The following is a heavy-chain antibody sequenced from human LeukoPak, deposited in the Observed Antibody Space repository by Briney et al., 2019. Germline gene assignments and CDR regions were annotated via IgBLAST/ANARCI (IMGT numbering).Heavy chain of an antibody. CDR2: IRYDGSNK. V-gene: IGHV3-30*02. D-gene: IGHD3-22*01. J-gene: IGHJ4*02. CDR1: GFTFSSYG. Sequence: GGSLRLSCAASGFTFSSYGMHWVRQAPGKGLEWVAFIRYDGSNKYYADSVKGRFTISRDNSKNTLYLQMNSLRAEDTAVYYCAKDRGYYYDSSGRIDYWGQGTLVTVSS. CDR3: AKDRGYYYDSSGRIDY.